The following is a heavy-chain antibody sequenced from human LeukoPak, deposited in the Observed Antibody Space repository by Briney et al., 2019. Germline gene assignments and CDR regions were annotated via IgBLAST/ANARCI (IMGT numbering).Heavy chain of an antibody. D-gene: IGHD2-15*01. CDR1: GGSFSNYA. CDR2: ITPIVDIA. CDR3: ASGLCSGSDCTNLVKDYYYGMNV. V-gene: IGHV1-69*04. Sequence: SVKVSCKASGGSFSNYAFSWVRQAPGQGLEWMGRITPIVDIATYIQKFQGRVTITANKFTSTAYMELSSLTSEDTAVYYCASGLCSGSDCTNLVKDYYYGMNVWGQGTTVTVSS. J-gene: IGHJ6*02.